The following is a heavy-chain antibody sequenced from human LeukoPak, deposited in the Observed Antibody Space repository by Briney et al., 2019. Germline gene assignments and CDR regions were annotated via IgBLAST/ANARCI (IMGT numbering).Heavy chain of an antibody. J-gene: IGHJ6*02. CDR3: ARIERVVPAANYYYYGMDV. CDR1: GYTFTSYG. D-gene: IGHD2-2*01. Sequence: ASVKVSCKASGYTFTSYGISWVRQAPGQGLEWMGWISAYNGNTNYAQKLQGRVTMTTDTSTSTAYMELSSLRSEDTAVYYCARIERVVPAANYYYYGMDVWGQGTTVTVSS. CDR2: ISAYNGNT. V-gene: IGHV1-18*04.